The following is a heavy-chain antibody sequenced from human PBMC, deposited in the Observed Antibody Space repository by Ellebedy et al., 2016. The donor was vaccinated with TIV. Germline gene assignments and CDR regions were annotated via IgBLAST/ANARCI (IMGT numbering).Heavy chain of an antibody. CDR3: ARRSMVKDAFDI. J-gene: IGHJ3*02. CDR1: GGSISSSSYY. CDR2: IYYSGST. D-gene: IGHD5-18*01. V-gene: IGHV4-39*01. Sequence: SETLSLXXTVSGGSISSSSYYWGWIRQPPGKGLEWIGSIYYSGSTYYNPSLKSRVTISVDTSKNQFSLKLSSVTAADTAVYYCARRSMVKDAFDIWGQGTMVTVSS.